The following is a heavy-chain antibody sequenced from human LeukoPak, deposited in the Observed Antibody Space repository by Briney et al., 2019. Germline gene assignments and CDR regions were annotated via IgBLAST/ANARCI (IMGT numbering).Heavy chain of an antibody. CDR3: AKRGVVIRVILVGFHKEAYYFDS. J-gene: IGHJ4*02. D-gene: IGHD3-22*01. CDR2: ISDSGGRT. CDR1: GITLSNYG. V-gene: IGHV3-23*01. Sequence: GGSLRLSCAVSGITLSNYGMSWVRQAPGKGLEWVAGISDSGGRTNYADSVKGRFTISRDNPKNTLYLQMNSLRTEDAAVYFCAKRGVVIRVILVGFHKEAYYFDSWGQGALVTVSS.